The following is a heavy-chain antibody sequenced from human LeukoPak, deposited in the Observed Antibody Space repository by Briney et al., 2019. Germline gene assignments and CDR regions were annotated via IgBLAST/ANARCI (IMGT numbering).Heavy chain of an antibody. Sequence: GGSLRLSCAASGFTFSSYAMSWVRQAPGKGLEWVSAITGSGGSTYYAGSVKGRFTISRDNSKNTLYLQMNSLRAEDTAVYYCAKDIGYCTNGVCYTGFDYWGQGTLVTVSS. CDR2: ITGSGGST. CDR3: AKDIGYCTNGVCYTGFDY. D-gene: IGHD2-8*01. V-gene: IGHV3-23*01. J-gene: IGHJ4*02. CDR1: GFTFSSYA.